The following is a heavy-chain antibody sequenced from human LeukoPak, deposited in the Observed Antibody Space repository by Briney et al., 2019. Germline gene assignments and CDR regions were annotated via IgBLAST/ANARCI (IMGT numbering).Heavy chain of an antibody. J-gene: IGHJ4*02. CDR2: IWYDGSNK. CDR3: ARAGTTYYYDSSGFPFDY. V-gene: IGHV3-33*08. Sequence: GRSLRLSCAASGITFSSYGMHWVRQAPGKGLEWVAVIWYDGSNKYYADSVKGRFTISRDNSKNTLYLQMNSLRAEDTAVYYCARAGTTYYYDSSGFPFDYWGQGTLVTVSS. CDR1: GITFSSYG. D-gene: IGHD3-22*01.